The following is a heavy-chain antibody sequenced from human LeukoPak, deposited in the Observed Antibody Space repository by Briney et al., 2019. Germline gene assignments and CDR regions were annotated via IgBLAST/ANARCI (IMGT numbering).Heavy chain of an antibody. J-gene: IGHJ6*02. D-gene: IGHD3-3*01. Sequence: ASVEVSCKVSGYTLTELSMHWVRQAPGKGLEWMGGFDPEDGETIYAQKYQGRVTMTEDTSTDTAYMELSSLRSEDTAVYYCATSPLYDFWSGYYHYGMDVWGQGTTVTVSS. CDR3: ATSPLYDFWSGYYHYGMDV. V-gene: IGHV1-24*01. CDR2: FDPEDGET. CDR1: GYTLTELS.